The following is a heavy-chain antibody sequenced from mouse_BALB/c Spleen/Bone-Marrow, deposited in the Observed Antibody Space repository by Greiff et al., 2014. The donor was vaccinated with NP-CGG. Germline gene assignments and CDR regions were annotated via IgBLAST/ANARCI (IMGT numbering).Heavy chain of an antibody. CDR1: GYTFTSYW. CDR2: IAPGSGST. J-gene: IGHJ2*01. D-gene: IGHD1-1*01. V-gene: IGHV1S41*01. Sequence: DLVKPGASVKLSCKASGYTFTSYWINWIKQRPGQGLEWIGRIAPGSGSTYYNEMFKGKATLTVDTSSSTAYIQLSSLSSEDSAVYFYARFPCYYGSSFYYFDYWGQGTTLTVSS. CDR3: ARFPCYYGSSFYYFDY.